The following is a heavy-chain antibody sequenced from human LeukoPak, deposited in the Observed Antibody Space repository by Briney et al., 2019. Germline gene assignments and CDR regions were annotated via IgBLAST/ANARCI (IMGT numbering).Heavy chain of an antibody. CDR1: GGSISSSSYY. Sequence: SETLSLTCTVSGGSISSSSYYWGWIRQPPGKGLEWIGSIYYSGSTYYNPSLKSRVTISVDTSKNQFSLKLSSVTAADTAVYYCARAGSSSWYNWFDPWGQGTLVTVSS. D-gene: IGHD6-13*01. J-gene: IGHJ5*02. V-gene: IGHV4-39*01. CDR3: ARAGSSSWYNWFDP. CDR2: IYYSGST.